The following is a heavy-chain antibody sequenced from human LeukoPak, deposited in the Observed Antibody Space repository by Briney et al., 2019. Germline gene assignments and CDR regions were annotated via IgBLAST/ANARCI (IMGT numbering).Heavy chain of an antibody. CDR3: ARVLLKFSGYGDQPYYFDY. V-gene: IGHV1-18*01. Sequence: ASVKVSCKASGYTFTSYGISWVRQAPGQGLEWMGWINAYNGNTNYAQKLQGRVTMTTDTSTSTAYMELRSLRSDDTAVYYCARVLLKFSGYGDQPYYFDYWGQGTLVTVSS. CDR1: GYTFTSYG. J-gene: IGHJ4*02. CDR2: INAYNGNT. D-gene: IGHD4-17*01.